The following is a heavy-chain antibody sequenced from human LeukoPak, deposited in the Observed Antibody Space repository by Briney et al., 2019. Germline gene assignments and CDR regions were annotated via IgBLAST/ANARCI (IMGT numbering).Heavy chain of an antibody. Sequence: SETLSLTCTVSGGSINSYYWSWIRQPPGKGLEWIGEINHSGSTNYNPSLKSRVTISVDTSKNQFSLKLSSVTAADTAVYYCARGRKTSNWFDPWGQGTLVTVSS. CDR3: ARGRKTSNWFDP. CDR2: INHSGST. J-gene: IGHJ5*02. CDR1: GGSINSYY. V-gene: IGHV4-34*01.